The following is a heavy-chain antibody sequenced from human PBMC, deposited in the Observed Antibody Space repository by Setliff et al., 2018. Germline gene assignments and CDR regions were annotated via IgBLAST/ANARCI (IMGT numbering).Heavy chain of an antibody. Sequence: LRLSCTASGLTFSNCWVSWVRQAPGKGLEWVAVISGSGENSNYADSVKGRFTISRDNSKNMLFLQMDSLRVEDTALYYCAKDQGRWLVAAGTIDYWGQGAMVTVSS. D-gene: IGHD1-1*01. CDR2: ISGSGENS. CDR3: AKDQGRWLVAAGTIDY. J-gene: IGHJ4*02. CDR1: GLTFSNCW. V-gene: IGHV3-23*01.